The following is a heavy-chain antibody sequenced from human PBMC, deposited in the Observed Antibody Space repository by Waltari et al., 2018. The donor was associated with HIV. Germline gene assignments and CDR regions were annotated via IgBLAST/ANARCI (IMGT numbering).Heavy chain of an antibody. V-gene: IGHV3-30*03. D-gene: IGHD3-10*01. J-gene: IGHJ4*02. CDR1: YG. CDR3: ARAPTTSLSLLQGF. CDR2: VSFDSSDF. Sequence: YGMHWIRQTPGKGLEWVAFVSFDSSDFYYADSVKGRFTVSRDNSKNTLFLQMDSLKSEDTSLYYCARAPTTSLSLLQGFWGQGTLVTVSS.